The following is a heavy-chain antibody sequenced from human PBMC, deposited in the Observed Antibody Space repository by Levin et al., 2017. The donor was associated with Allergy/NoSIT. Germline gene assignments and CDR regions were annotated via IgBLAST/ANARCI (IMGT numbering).Heavy chain of an antibody. CDR3: AKGFSSGYYYSGAYYFDY. J-gene: IGHJ4*02. D-gene: IGHD3-22*01. Sequence: PGGSLRLSCAASGLTFSSYAMTWVRQAPGKGLEWVSGISGSGGSTYYADSVRGRFAISRDNSKNTLYLQMNSLRAEDTAIYYCAKGFSSGYYYSGAYYFDYWGQGTLVTVSS. CDR2: ISGSGGST. CDR1: GLTFSSYA. V-gene: IGHV3-23*01.